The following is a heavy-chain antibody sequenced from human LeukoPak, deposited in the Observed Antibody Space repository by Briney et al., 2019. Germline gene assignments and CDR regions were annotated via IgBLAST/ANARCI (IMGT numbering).Heavy chain of an antibody. CDR3: ARHAPVVVTASLDY. Sequence: SETLSLTCTVSGGSISSSSYYWGWIRQPPGKGLEWIGSIYYSGSTYYNPSLKSRVTISVDTSKNQFSLKLSSVTAADTAVYYCARHAPVVVTASLDYWGQGTLVTVSS. J-gene: IGHJ4*02. CDR2: IYYSGST. D-gene: IGHD2-21*02. V-gene: IGHV4-39*01. CDR1: GGSISSSSYY.